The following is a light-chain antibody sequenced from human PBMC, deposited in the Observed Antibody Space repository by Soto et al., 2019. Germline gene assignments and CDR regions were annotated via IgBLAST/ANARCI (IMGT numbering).Light chain of an antibody. CDR3: SSYTRSSTRVV. CDR1: SSDVGRYNY. CDR2: DVN. V-gene: IGLV2-14*01. J-gene: IGLJ2*01. Sequence: QSVLTQPASVSGSPGQSITISCTGTSSDVGRYNYVSWYQQHPGKAPKLMIYDVNNRPSGVSNRFSGSKSGNTASLTISGLQPEDEADYYCSSYTRSSTRVVFGGGTKLTVL.